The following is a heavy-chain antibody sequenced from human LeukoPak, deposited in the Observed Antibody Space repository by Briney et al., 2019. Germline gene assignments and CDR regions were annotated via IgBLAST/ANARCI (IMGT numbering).Heavy chain of an antibody. Sequence: GGSLRLSCEASGFTFSGFSMNWVRQAPGKGLEWVSLIFGNGGRTFYSDSVKGRLTISRDNSKNTLYLQMDSLRVEDTAIYYCAKDSIPDGYNSLDYWGQGTLVAVSS. D-gene: IGHD5-24*01. CDR1: GFTFSGFS. J-gene: IGHJ4*02. V-gene: IGHV3-23*01. CDR2: IFGNGGRT. CDR3: AKDSIPDGYNSLDY.